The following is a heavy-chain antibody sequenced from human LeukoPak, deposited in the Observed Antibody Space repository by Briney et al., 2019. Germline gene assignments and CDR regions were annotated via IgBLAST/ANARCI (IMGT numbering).Heavy chain of an antibody. J-gene: IGHJ4*02. D-gene: IGHD5-18*01. CDR1: GFTFSSYA. Sequence: PGGSLRLSCAASGFTFSSYAMSWVRQAPGKGLEWVSGISGSGGSTYYADSVKGRFTISRDNSKNTLYLQMNSLRAEDTAVYYCAKDRDLQLWFFDYWGQGTLVTVSS. CDR2: ISGSGGST. V-gene: IGHV3-23*01. CDR3: AKDRDLQLWFFDY.